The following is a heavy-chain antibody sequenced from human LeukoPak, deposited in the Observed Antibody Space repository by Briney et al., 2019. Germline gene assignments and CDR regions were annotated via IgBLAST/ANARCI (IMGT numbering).Heavy chain of an antibody. CDR1: GFTFSSYW. CDR2: VKQDGSEK. V-gene: IGHV3-7*01. CDR3: ASQLIAAAGFDY. D-gene: IGHD6-13*01. J-gene: IGHJ4*02. Sequence: GGSLRLSCAASGFTFSSYWMSWVRQAPGKGLEWVANVKQDGSEKYYVYSVKGRFTISRDNAKNSLYLQMNSLRAEDTAVYYCASQLIAAAGFDYWGQGTLVTVSS.